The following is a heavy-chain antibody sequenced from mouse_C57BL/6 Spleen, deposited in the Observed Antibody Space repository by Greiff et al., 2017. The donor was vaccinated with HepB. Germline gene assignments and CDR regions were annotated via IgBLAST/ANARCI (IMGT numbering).Heavy chain of an antibody. CDR2: IDPSDSYT. CDR1: GYTFTSYW. D-gene: IGHD3-2*02. V-gene: IGHV1-50*01. Sequence: QVQLKQPGAELVKPGASVKLSCKASGYTFTSYWMQWVKQRPGQGLEWIGEIDPSDSYTNYNQKFKGKATLTVDTSSSTAYMQLSSLTSEDSAVYYCARGNSSGYWFAYWGQGTLVTVSA. CDR3: ARGNSSGYWFAY. J-gene: IGHJ3*01.